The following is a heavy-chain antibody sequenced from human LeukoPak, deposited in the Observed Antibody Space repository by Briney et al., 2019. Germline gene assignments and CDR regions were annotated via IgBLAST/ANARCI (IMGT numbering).Heavy chain of an antibody. D-gene: IGHD1-26*01. CDR2: INPSGGST. CDR1: GYTFTRYF. Sequence: ASVKVSCKVSGYTFTRYFMFWVRQAPGQGLEWMGIINPSGGSTSYAQKFQGRVTMTRDTSTSTVYMELSSLRSEDTAVYYCARVEEVGASDYWGQGTLVTVSS. CDR3: ARVEEVGASDY. V-gene: IGHV1-46*01. J-gene: IGHJ4*02.